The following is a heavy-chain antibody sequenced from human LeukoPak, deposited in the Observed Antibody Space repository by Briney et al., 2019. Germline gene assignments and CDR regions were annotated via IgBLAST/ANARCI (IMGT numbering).Heavy chain of an antibody. V-gene: IGHV1-24*01. J-gene: IGHJ4*02. CDR1: GYTLTELS. CDR3: AREDYDGEEFFDY. D-gene: IGHD3-10*01. Sequence: ASVKVSCKVSGYTLTELSMHWVRQAPGKGLEWMGGFDPEDGETIYAQKFQGRVTMTRDTSTSTVYMELSSLRSEDTAVYYCAREDYDGEEFFDYWGQGTLVTVSS. CDR2: FDPEDGET.